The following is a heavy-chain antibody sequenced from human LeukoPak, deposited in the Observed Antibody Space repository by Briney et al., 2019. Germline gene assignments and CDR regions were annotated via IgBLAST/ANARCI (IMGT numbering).Heavy chain of an antibody. Sequence: PGGSLRLSCVTSGFMFRTYAMSWVRQAPGKGLEWVSIISGNGERTYYADSVKGRFTVSRDNSKNTLYLQMKSLRAEDTAVYYCVSQSYSGSDNYYFHYWGQGTLVAVSS. D-gene: IGHD1-26*01. CDR3: VSQSYSGSDNYYFHY. V-gene: IGHV3-23*01. CDR2: ISGNGERT. J-gene: IGHJ4*02. CDR1: GFMFRTYA.